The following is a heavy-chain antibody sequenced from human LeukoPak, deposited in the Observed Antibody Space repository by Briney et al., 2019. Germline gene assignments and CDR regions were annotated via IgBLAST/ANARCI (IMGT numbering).Heavy chain of an antibody. D-gene: IGHD3-22*01. Sequence: LPGGSLRLSCAVSGFTVSSSYMSWVRQAPGKGLEWVAVISYDGSNKYYADSVKGRFTISRDNSKNTLYLQMNSLRAEDTAVYYCAREGRYYYDSSGCDFDYWGQGTLVTVSS. J-gene: IGHJ4*02. CDR1: GFTVSSSY. V-gene: IGHV3-30-3*01. CDR2: ISYDGSNK. CDR3: AREGRYYYDSSGCDFDY.